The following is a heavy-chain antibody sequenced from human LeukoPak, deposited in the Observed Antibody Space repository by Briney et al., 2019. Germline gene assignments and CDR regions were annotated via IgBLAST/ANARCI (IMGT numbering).Heavy chain of an antibody. Sequence: PGGSLRLSRTGSGFTFGDNAMSWVRQAPGKGLEWVGFIRSKAYGGTTEHAASVKGRFTISRDDSKSIAYLQMNSLKTEDTAVYYCTPRYSSGWGTIYYYYYNMDVWGKGTTVTVSS. CDR1: GFTFGDNA. V-gene: IGHV3-49*04. J-gene: IGHJ6*03. CDR3: TPRYSSGWGTIYYYYYNMDV. CDR2: IRSKAYGGTT. D-gene: IGHD6-19*01.